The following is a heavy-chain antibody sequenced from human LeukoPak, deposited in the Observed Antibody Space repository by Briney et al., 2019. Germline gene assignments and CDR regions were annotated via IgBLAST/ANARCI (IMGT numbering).Heavy chain of an antibody. Sequence: SETLSLTCTVSGGSISSYYWSWIRQPPGKGLEWIGYIYYSGSTNYNPSLKSRVTISVDTSKNQFSLKLSSVTAADTAVYYCARDGGRDGYNLVRAFDIWGQGTMVTVSS. CDR3: ARDGGRDGYNLVRAFDI. CDR1: GGSISSYY. V-gene: IGHV4-59*01. D-gene: IGHD5-24*01. J-gene: IGHJ3*02. CDR2: IYYSGST.